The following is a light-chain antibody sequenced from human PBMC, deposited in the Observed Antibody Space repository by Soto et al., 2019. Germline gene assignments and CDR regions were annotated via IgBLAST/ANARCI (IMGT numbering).Light chain of an antibody. J-gene: IGKJ1*01. CDR2: SAS. Sequence: EIVLTQSPGTLSLSPGERATLSCRASQSVSNNYLAWYQQKPGQAPRLLIYSASSRATGIPDRFSGSGSGTDFTLTISRLEPEDFAVYSCQQYGSSPWTFGQGTKVEIK. CDR1: QSVSNNY. V-gene: IGKV3-20*01. CDR3: QQYGSSPWT.